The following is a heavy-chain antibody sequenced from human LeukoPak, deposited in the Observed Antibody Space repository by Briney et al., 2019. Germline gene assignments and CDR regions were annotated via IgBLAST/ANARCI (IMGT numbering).Heavy chain of an antibody. CDR3: ARDYYDILTGGDYYYYYMDV. V-gene: IGHV3-7*01. J-gene: IGHJ6*03. D-gene: IGHD3-9*01. CDR1: GFTFSSYW. CDR2: IKQDGSEK. Sequence: GGSLRLSCAASGFTFSSYWMSWVRQAPGKGLEWVANIKQDGSEKYYMDSVKGRFTISRDNAKNSLYLQMNSLRAEDTAVYYCARDYYDILTGGDYYYYYMDVWGKGTTVTVSS.